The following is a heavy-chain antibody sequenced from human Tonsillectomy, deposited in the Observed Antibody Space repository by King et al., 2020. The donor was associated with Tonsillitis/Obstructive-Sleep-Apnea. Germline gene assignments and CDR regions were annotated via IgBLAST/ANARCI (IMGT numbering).Heavy chain of an antibody. CDR1: GFTFSSYA. Sequence: VQLVESGGGVVKPGRSLRLSCAASGFTFSSYAMHWVRQAPGKGLEWVAVISYDGSNKYYADSVKGRFTISRDNSKNTLYLQMNSLRAEDTAVYYCARDGVLPAAIYYYYYMYVWGKEATVTVSS. J-gene: IGHJ6*03. D-gene: IGHD2-2*01. CDR2: ISYDGSNK. CDR3: ARDGVLPAAIYYYYYMYV. V-gene: IGHV3-30*04.